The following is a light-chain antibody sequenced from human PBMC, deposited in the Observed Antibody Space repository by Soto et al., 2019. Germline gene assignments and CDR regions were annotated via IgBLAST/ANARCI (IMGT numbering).Light chain of an antibody. CDR1: QSVSRY. V-gene: IGKV3-11*01. Sequence: EIVLTQSLVTLSLSPGERATLSCRASQSVSRYLAWYQQKPDQAPRLLIYDAFNRATGIPARFSGSGSGTDFTLTISSLEPEDFVVYYCQQRSNWPITFGQGTRLEI. J-gene: IGKJ5*01. CDR3: QQRSNWPIT. CDR2: DAF.